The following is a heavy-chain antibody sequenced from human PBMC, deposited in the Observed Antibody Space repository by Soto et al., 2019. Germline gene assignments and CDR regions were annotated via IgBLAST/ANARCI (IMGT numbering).Heavy chain of an antibody. CDR3: ARVRGFDHTGYYIGYYFDY. CDR1: GYTFTRYA. Sequence: GGSVKVSCKASGYTFTRYAMHWVRQAPGQSLEWMGWIHTARGDTKYSQKFQGRVTFTRDTSASTAYMDLSSLKSEDTAVYFCARVRGFDHTGYYIGYYFDYWGQGTLVTVSS. J-gene: IGHJ4*02. D-gene: IGHD3-9*01. V-gene: IGHV1-3*04. CDR2: IHTARGDT.